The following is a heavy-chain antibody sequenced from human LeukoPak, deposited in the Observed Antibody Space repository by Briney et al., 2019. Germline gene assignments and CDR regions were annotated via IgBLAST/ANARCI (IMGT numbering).Heavy chain of an antibody. CDR1: GGSISSSSFY. D-gene: IGHD6-13*01. CDR2: IYYRGST. J-gene: IGHJ5*01. V-gene: IGHV4-39*01. CDR3: TRKAAPGMGSWFDS. Sequence: SETLSLTCTVSGGSISSSSFYWGWIRQPPGKGLEWIGTIYYRGSTYYNPSLKSRVTISVDTSKNQFSLKLSSVTAADTAVYYCTRKAAPGMGSWFDSWGQGTLVTVSS.